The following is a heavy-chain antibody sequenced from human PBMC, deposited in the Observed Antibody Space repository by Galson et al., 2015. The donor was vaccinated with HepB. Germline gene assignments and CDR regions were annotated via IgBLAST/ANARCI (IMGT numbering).Heavy chain of an antibody. D-gene: IGHD3-10*01. CDR1: GFTFKNAW. Sequence: SLRLSCAASGFTFKNAWMSWVRQGPGRGLEWVGRVESKVDGGTTDYAVPVKGRFTISRDDSKNTLYLQTESLKIEDTAVYYCATDLRDYYGSGTYHFDYWGQGTLVTVSS. V-gene: IGHV3-15*04. CDR2: VESKVDGGTT. J-gene: IGHJ4*02. CDR3: ATDLRDYYGSGTYHFDY.